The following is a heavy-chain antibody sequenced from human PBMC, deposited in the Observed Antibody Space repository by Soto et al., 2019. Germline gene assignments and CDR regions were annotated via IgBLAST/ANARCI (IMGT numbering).Heavy chain of an antibody. D-gene: IGHD2-2*01. V-gene: IGHV1-24*01. CDR2: FDPEDGET. Sequence: ASVKVSCKVSGYTLTELSMHWVRQAPGKGLEWMGGFDPEDGETIYAQKFQGRVTMTEDTSTDTAYMELSSLRSEDTAVYYCATRGYQGSGMDVWGQGTTVTVSS. CDR3: ATRGYQGSGMDV. CDR1: GYTLTELS. J-gene: IGHJ6*02.